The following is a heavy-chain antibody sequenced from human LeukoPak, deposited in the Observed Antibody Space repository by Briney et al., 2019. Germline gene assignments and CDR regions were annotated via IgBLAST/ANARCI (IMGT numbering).Heavy chain of an antibody. CDR1: GGSISSGSYY. CDR3: ARDDLGGYYYYYMDV. Sequence: PSQTLSLTCTVSGGSISSGSYYWSWIRQPAGKGLEWIGRIYTSGSTNYNPSLKSRVTMSVDTSKNQFSLKLSSVTAADTAVYYCARDDLGGYYYYYMDVWGKGTTVTVSS. V-gene: IGHV4-61*02. D-gene: IGHD3-10*01. J-gene: IGHJ6*03. CDR2: IYTSGST.